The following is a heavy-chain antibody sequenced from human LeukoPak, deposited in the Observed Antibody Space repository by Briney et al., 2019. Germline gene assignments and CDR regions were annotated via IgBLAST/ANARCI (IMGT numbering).Heavy chain of an antibody. D-gene: IGHD2-15*01. V-gene: IGHV3-23*01. CDR2: ITGSGDYR. Sequence: GGSLRLSCAASGFSFSSYAMSWVRQAPGKGLGWVSVITGSGDYRDYADSVKGRFTIYRDNSRNTLHLQMNSLRVEDTAIYYCGRGGRDLDYWGQGTLVTVSS. CDR3: GRGGRDLDY. J-gene: IGHJ4*02. CDR1: GFSFSSYA.